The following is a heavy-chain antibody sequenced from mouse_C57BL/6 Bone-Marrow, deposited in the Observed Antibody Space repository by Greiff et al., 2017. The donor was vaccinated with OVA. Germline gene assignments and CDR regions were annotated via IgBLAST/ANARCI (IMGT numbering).Heavy chain of an antibody. D-gene: IGHD2-4*01. CDR3: AREREGYDYDGVAY. CDR1: GFTFSSYA. CDR2: ISDGGSYT. V-gene: IGHV5-4*01. Sequence: VQLKESGGGLVKPGGSLKLSCAASGFTFSSYAMSWVRQTPEKRLEWVATISDGGSYTYYPDNVKGRFTISRDNAKNNLYLQMSHLKSEDTAMYYCAREREGYDYDGVAYWGQGTLVTVSA. J-gene: IGHJ3*01.